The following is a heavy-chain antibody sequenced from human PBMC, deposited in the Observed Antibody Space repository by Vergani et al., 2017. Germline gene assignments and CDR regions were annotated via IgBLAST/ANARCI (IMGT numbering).Heavy chain of an antibody. V-gene: IGHV4-59*11. CDR2: VLYSGTT. CDR1: GDSIGNHY. CDR3: ARAVRGSPYYYGVDV. J-gene: IGHJ6*02. D-gene: IGHD1-26*01. Sequence: VQLQESGPGLVKPSETLSLTCSVSGDSIGNHYWTWIRQPPGKTLEWIGYVLYSGTTSYHPSLKSRVTISLDTSKNQFSLELNSMTAADTAVFYCARAVRGSPYYYGVDVWGQGTTVTVSS.